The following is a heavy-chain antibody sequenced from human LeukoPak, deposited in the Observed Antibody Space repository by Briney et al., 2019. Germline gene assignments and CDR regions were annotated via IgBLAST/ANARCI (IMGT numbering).Heavy chain of an antibody. Sequence: PGGSLRLSCAASGFTFSSYSMNWDRQAPGKGLEWVSSISSSSSYIYYADSVKGRFTISRDNAKNSLYLQMNSLRAEDTAVYYCARERRGTGTTKHFDYWGQGTLVTVSS. J-gene: IGHJ4*02. CDR2: ISSSSSYI. V-gene: IGHV3-21*01. CDR3: ARERRGTGTTKHFDY. CDR1: GFTFSSYS. D-gene: IGHD1-1*01.